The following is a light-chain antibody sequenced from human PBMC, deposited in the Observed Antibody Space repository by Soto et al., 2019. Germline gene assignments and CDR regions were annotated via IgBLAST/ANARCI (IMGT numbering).Light chain of an antibody. CDR3: QQYQNLWK. CDR2: HAS. Sequence: IGMTQSPATLSVSPGERVTLSCRASQTIYSNVAWYQQRPGQSPRLLIYHASSRATGIPARFSGSGSGTEFTLTINSLQSEDFAVYYCQQYQNLWKFGQGTKVDIK. J-gene: IGKJ1*01. CDR1: QTIYSN. V-gene: IGKV3-15*01.